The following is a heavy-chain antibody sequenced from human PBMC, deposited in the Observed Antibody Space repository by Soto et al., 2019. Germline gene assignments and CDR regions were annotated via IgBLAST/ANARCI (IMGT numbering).Heavy chain of an antibody. CDR2: IYWNDFK. CDR3: AHSRGYNGYEGPPLYEMDV. D-gene: IGHD5-12*01. J-gene: IGHJ6*02. V-gene: IGHV2-5*01. CDR1: GFSVKTSGVG. Sequence: QITLKESGPTLVKPTQTLTLTCTCSGFSVKTSGVGVGWIRQPPGKTLELLALIYWNDFKRYTPSLESRLTITKDTSKNQVVLSVTNVDPADTATYYCAHSRGYNGYEGPPLYEMDVWGQGTTVTVSS.